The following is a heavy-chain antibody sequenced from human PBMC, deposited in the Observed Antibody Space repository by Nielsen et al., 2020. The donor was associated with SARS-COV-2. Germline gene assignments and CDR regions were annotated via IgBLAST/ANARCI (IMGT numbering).Heavy chain of an antibody. J-gene: IGHJ4*02. Sequence: GGSLRLSCAASGFTFSSYSMNWVRQAPGKGLEWVSSISSSGNYIYYADSVKGRFTISRDSAKGSLYLQMNSLRVDDTAIYYCARDSDFDFWNGASYYYDFWGQGALVTVSS. CDR2: ISSSGNYI. D-gene: IGHD3-3*01. CDR1: GFTFSSYS. CDR3: ARDSDFDFWNGASYYYDF. V-gene: IGHV3-21*01.